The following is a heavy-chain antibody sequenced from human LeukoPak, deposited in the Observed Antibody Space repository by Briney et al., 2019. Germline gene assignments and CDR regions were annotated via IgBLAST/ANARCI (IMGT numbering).Heavy chain of an antibody. V-gene: IGHV3-20*04. Sequence: GGSLRLSCAASGFTFDDYGMRWVRQAPGKGLEWVSGINWNGGSTGYADSVKGRFTISRDSAKNSLYLQMNSLRAEDTALYYCARDSSSWYVSEHWGQGTLVTVSS. J-gene: IGHJ1*01. CDR1: GFTFDDYG. CDR2: INWNGGST. D-gene: IGHD6-13*01. CDR3: ARDSSSWYVSEH.